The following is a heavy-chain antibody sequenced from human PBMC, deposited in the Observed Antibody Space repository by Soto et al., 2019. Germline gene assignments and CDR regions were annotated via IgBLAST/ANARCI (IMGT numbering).Heavy chain of an antibody. CDR3: ARGPYYYDSSGYYSGTDY. J-gene: IGHJ4*02. CDR2: IYYTGKT. Sequence: ASETLSLTCTVSGGSLSYGGYYWTWIRQYPGKGLEWIGYIYYTGKTYYNPSLKSRVSMSADTSKNQFSLKLTSVTAADTAVYYCARGPYYYDSSGYYSGTDYWGQGTLVTVSS. D-gene: IGHD3-22*01. CDR1: GGSLSYGGYY. V-gene: IGHV4-31*03.